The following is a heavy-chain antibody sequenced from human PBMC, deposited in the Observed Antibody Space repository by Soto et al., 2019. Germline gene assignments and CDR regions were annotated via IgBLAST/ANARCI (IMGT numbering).Heavy chain of an antibody. CDR3: AREYCSGGSCYRNYYYYGMDV. CDR2: INPSGGST. J-gene: IGHJ6*02. D-gene: IGHD2-15*01. V-gene: IGHV1-46*01. Sequence: GASVKVSCKASGYTFTSYYMHWVRQAPGQGLEWMGIINPSGGSTSYAQKFQGRVTMTRDTSTSTVYMELSSLRSEDTAVYYCAREYCSGGSCYRNYYYYGMDVWGQGTTVTVSS. CDR1: GYTFTSYY.